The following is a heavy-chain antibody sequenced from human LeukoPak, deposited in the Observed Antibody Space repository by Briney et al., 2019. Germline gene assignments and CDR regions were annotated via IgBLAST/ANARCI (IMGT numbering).Heavy chain of an antibody. J-gene: IGHJ6*02. CDR1: GFTFSSYG. CDR2: ISYDGSNK. V-gene: IGHV3-30*03. Sequence: GGSLRLSCAASGFTFSSYGMHWVRQAPGKGLEWVAVISYDGSNKYYADSVKGRFTISRDNSKNTLYLQMNSLRSEDTAVYYCARDWWSFGGWDIVVVPASSEYGMDVWGQGTTVTVSS. D-gene: IGHD2-2*01. CDR3: ARDWWSFGGWDIVVVPASSEYGMDV.